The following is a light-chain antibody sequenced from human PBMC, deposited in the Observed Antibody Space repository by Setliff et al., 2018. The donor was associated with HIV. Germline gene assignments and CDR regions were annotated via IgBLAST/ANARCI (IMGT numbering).Light chain of an antibody. V-gene: IGLV2-11*01. CDR2: GVT. J-gene: IGLJ1*01. CDR1: SSDVGGYDY. CDR3: CSYAGSYTYV. Sequence: QSALTQPASVSGSPGQSITISCTGTSSDVGGYDYVSWYQQHPGKAPKLMIYGVTRRPSGVPDRFSGSKSGNTASLTISGLQAEDEAYYYCCSYAGSYTYVFGTGTKV.